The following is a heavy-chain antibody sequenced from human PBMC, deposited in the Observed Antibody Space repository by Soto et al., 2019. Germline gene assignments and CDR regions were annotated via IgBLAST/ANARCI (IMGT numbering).Heavy chain of an antibody. V-gene: IGHV4-59*01. Sequence: PSETLSLTCTVSGGSINNYFWSWIRQPPGKGLEWIGYIYYSGSTNYNPSLKSRVTISVDTSKNQFSLTLSSVTAADTAVYYCAGTGGYSYGVMDYWGQGTLVTVSS. CDR3: AGTGGYSYGVMDY. J-gene: IGHJ4*02. D-gene: IGHD5-18*01. CDR1: GGSINNYF. CDR2: IYYSGST.